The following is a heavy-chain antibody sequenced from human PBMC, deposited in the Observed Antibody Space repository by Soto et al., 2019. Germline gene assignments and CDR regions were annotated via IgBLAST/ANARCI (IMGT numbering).Heavy chain of an antibody. Sequence: ASVKVSCKASGYTFTSYGISWVRQAPGQGLEWMGWISAYNGNTNYAQKLQGRVTMTTDTSTSTAYMELRSLRSDDTAVYYCASEQREYSGYDSDWFDPWSQGTLVTVSS. J-gene: IGHJ5*02. CDR1: GYTFTSYG. V-gene: IGHV1-18*01. CDR2: ISAYNGNT. D-gene: IGHD5-12*01. CDR3: ASEQREYSGYDSDWFDP.